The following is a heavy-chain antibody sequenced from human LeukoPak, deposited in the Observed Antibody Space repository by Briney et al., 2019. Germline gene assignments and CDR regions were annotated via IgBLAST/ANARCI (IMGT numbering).Heavy chain of an antibody. V-gene: IGHV3-30*02. CDR2: IRSDGSNK. CDR1: GFTFSSYG. J-gene: IGHJ2*01. D-gene: IGHD3-22*01. CDR3: AKGKYYYDSRDNWYFDL. Sequence: PGGSLRLSCAASGFTFSSYGMHWVRQAPGKGLEWVAFIRSDGSNKYYADSVKGRFTISRDNSKNTLYLQLNSLRAEDTAVYYCAKGKYYYDSRDNWYFDLWGRGTLVTVSS.